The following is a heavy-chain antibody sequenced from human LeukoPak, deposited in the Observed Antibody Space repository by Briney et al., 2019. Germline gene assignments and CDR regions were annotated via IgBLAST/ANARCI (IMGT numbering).Heavy chain of an antibody. Sequence: SETLSLTCTVSGGSLSSGIYYWSWIRQPAGKGLEWIGRIYTSGSTTYNPSLKSRVTISVDTYKNQFSLKLSSATAADTAVYYCARARKNYYMDVWGKGTTVTVSS. V-gene: IGHV4-61*02. CDR1: GGSLSSGIYY. CDR2: IYTSGST. CDR3: ARARKNYYMDV. J-gene: IGHJ6*03.